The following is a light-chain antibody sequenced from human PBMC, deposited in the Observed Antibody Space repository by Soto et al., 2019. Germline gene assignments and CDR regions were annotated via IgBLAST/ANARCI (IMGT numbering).Light chain of an antibody. CDR3: QQYNNWPPIT. Sequence: EIVLKQSPGTLSLSPGERATLSCRASQSVSSSYLAWYQQKPGQAPRLLIYGASSRATGIPARFSGSGSGTEFTLTISSLHSEDFAVYSCQQYNNWPPITFGQGTRLEIK. J-gene: IGKJ5*01. V-gene: IGKV3-15*01. CDR2: GAS. CDR1: QSVSSSY.